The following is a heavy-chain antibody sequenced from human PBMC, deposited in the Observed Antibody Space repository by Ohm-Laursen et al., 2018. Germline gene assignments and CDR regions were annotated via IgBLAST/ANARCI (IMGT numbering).Heavy chain of an antibody. D-gene: IGHD2-21*01. CDR1: GGSISSYY. J-gene: IGHJ5*02. CDR2: IYYSGST. Sequence: SDTLSLTCTVSGGSISSYYWNWIRQPPGRGLEWIGYIYYSGSTNYNPSLKSRVTISVDTSKNQFSLKLSSVTAADTAVYYCARAVIGHIAWFDPWGQGTLVTVSS. CDR3: ARAVIGHIAWFDP. V-gene: IGHV4-59*07.